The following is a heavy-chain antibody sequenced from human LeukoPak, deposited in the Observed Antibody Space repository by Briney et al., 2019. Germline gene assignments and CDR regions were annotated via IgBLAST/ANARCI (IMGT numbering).Heavy chain of an antibody. CDR3: AKGAREYSGYDDYFDY. D-gene: IGHD5-12*01. CDR2: ISGSGGST. J-gene: IGHJ4*02. V-gene: IGHV3-23*01. Sequence: GGSLRLSCAASGFTFSSYAMSWVRQAPGKGLEWVSAISGSGGSTYYADSVKGRFTISRDNSKNTQYLQMNSLRAEDTAVYYCAKGAREYSGYDDYFDYWGQGTLVTVSS. CDR1: GFTFSSYA.